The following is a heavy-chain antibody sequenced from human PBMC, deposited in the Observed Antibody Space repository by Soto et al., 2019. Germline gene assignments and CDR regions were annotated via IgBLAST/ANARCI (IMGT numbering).Heavy chain of an antibody. CDR1: GASINTGGFY. CDR2: GSHTGSR. D-gene: IGHD1-20*01. J-gene: IGHJ6*02. V-gene: IGHV4-31*03. CDR3: ERGTKWNDYYYRLDV. Sequence: SETLSLTCSVSGASINTGGFYWSWVRQYPGKGLDWIGYGSHTGSRYLNPSLRSRITISLDTPNNQFSLTLTSVTAADTAVYYCERGTKWNDYYYRLDVSGQGPTVTVYS.